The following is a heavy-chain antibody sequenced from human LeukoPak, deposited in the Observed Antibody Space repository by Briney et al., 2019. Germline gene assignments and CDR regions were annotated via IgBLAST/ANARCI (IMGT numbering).Heavy chain of an antibody. Sequence: GSLRLSCAASGFTFSSYSMNWVRQAPGKGLEWVSSISSSGSYIYYADSVKGRFTISGDNAKNSLYLQMNSLRAEDTAVYYCARDTSWFGELLPDYWGQGTLVTVSS. CDR2: ISSSGSYI. J-gene: IGHJ4*02. CDR3: ARDTSWFGELLPDY. D-gene: IGHD3-10*01. CDR1: GFTFSSYS. V-gene: IGHV3-21*01.